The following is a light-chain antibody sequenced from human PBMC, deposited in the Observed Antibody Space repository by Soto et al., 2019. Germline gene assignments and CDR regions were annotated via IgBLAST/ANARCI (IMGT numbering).Light chain of an antibody. CDR2: DAS. V-gene: IGKV1-5*01. CDR3: QQYVSYSPWT. J-gene: IGKJ1*01. Sequence: DIQMTQSPATLFASVGDTVTITCRASQSLGRSLAWYQQKPGKAPKVLICDASNLESGVPSRFGGSGFGTEFTLTITSLQPDDFATYYCQQYVSYSPWTFCRGTKVEMK. CDR1: QSLGRS.